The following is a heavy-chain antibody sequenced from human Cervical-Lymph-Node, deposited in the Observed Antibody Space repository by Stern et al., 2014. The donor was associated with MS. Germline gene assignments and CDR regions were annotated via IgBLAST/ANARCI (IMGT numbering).Heavy chain of an antibody. J-gene: IGHJ4*02. Sequence: VQLVESGGGVVQPGRSLRLSCAASGFSFSRYSMHWVRQAPGKGLEWVALIWYDGSNPYYAYSVTGRFTISRDNYKNTIYLQMNSLRAEDTAVYYCASAYSSSHYYFDYWGQGTLVTVSS. CDR3: ASAYSSSHYYFDY. CDR1: GFSFSRYS. D-gene: IGHD6-13*01. V-gene: IGHV3-33*01. CDR2: IWYDGSNP.